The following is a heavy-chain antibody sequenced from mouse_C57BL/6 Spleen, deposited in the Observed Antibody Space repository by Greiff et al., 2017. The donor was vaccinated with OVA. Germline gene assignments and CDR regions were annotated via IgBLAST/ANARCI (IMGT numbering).Heavy chain of an antibody. CDR2: IDPSDSYT. CDR3: ARSGDGYFDY. V-gene: IGHV1-50*01. J-gene: IGHJ2*01. D-gene: IGHD3-3*01. Sequence: VQLQQSGAELVKPGASVKLSCKASGYTFTSYWMQWVKQRPGQGLEWIGEIDPSDSYTNYNQKFKGKATLTVDTSSSTAYMQLSSLTSEDSAVYYCARSGDGYFDYWGQGTTLTVSS. CDR1: GYTFTSYW.